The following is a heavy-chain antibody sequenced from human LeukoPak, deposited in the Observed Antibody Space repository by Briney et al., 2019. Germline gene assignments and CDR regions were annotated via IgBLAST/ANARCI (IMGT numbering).Heavy chain of an antibody. CDR2: ISSSSSYI. CDR3: ARDHYYDSSGNYYGGYYFDY. CDR1: ECTFSSFT. D-gene: IGHD3-22*01. Sequence: GGSLRLSCAASECTFSSFTMNWVRQAPGKGLEWVSSISSSSSYIYYADSVKGRFTISRDNGKNSLYLQMNSLRAEDTAVYYCARDHYYDSSGNYYGGYYFDYWGQGTLVTVSS. J-gene: IGHJ4*02. V-gene: IGHV3-21*01.